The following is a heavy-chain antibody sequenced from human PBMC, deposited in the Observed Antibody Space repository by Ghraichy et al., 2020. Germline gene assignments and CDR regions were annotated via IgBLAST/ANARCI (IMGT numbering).Heavy chain of an antibody. Sequence: GGSLRLSCAVAGFDFSSFYMTWIRQAPGKGLEWVSYIGPRGNFTYYADSVQGRFIMSRDNAKNSLFLQMDNLRVDDTAIYYCARGGSTLAPRRPRYLDIWGRGTLVTVSS. CDR1: GFDFSSFY. D-gene: IGHD1-14*01. CDR2: IGPRGNFT. V-gene: IGHV3-11*05. J-gene: IGHJ2*01. CDR3: ARGGSTLAPRRPRYLDI.